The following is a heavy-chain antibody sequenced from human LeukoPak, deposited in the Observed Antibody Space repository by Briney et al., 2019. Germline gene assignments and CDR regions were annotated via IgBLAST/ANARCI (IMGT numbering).Heavy chain of an antibody. D-gene: IGHD3-22*01. V-gene: IGHV4-61*02. CDR1: GGSISSGSYY. CDR2: IYTSGST. J-gene: IGHJ3*02. CDR3: ARGYYYDSSGYYFPLRAFDI. Sequence: SQTLSLTCTVSGGSISSGSYYWSWIRQPAGKGLEWIGRIYTSGSTNYNPSLKSRVTISVDTSKNQFSLKLSSVTAADTAVYYCARGYYYDSSGYYFPLRAFDIWGQGTMVTVSS.